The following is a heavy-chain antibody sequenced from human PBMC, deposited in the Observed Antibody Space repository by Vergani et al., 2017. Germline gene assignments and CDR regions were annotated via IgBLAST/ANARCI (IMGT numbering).Heavy chain of an antibody. D-gene: IGHD1-1*01. J-gene: IGHJ4*02. V-gene: IGHV3-23*01. CDR1: GFPFSSYA. Sequence: TASGFPFSSYAMSWVRQAPGKGLEWVSAISGSGGSTYYADSVKGRFTISRDNSKNTLYLQMNSLRAEDTAVYYCAKYRYDWNDGGDFDYWGQGTLVTVSS. CDR3: AKYRYDWNDGGDFDY. CDR2: ISGSGGST.